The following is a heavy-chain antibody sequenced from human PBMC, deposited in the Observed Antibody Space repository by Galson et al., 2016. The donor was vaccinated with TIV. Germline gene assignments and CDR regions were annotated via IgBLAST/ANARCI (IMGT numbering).Heavy chain of an antibody. V-gene: IGHV3-23*01. CDR2: ISLTGSHT. Sequence: SLRLSCAASGFAFNFYVMTWVRQGPGKGLEWVSTISLTGSHTYYADSVKGRFTISRDNSKSTMYLQMSSLRAEDTAEYYGAKSGQSGDYSWEALEVWGQGTTVTVSS. J-gene: IGHJ3*01. CDR3: AKSGQSGDYSWEALEV. D-gene: IGHD1-26*01. CDR1: GFAFNFYV.